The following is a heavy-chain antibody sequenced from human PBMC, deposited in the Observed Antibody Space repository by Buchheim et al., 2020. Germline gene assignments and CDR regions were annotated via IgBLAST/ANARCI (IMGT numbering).Heavy chain of an antibody. Sequence: VQLVESGGGVVQPGRSLRLSCAASGFTFSSYWMSWVRQAPGKGLEWVANIKQDGSEKYYVDSVKGRFTISRDNAKNSLYLQMNSLRAEDTAVYYCARVGYSSGWYNWYFDLWGRGTL. CDR2: IKQDGSEK. J-gene: IGHJ2*01. D-gene: IGHD6-19*01. CDR1: GFTFSSYW. V-gene: IGHV3-7*01. CDR3: ARVGYSSGWYNWYFDL.